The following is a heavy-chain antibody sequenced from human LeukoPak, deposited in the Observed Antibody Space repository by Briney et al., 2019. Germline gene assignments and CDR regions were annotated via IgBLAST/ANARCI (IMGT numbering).Heavy chain of an antibody. J-gene: IGHJ6*02. CDR1: GFTFSSYA. CDR3: VKGLSASGRAFYHAMND. CDR2: ISGSSDST. Sequence: PGGSLRLSCAASGFTFSSYAMSWVRQAPGKGLEWVSGISGSSDSTYYADSVKGRFTISRDNSKNTLFLQMHSLRAEDTALYICVKGLSASGRAFYHAMNDWGQRTTVTVSS. D-gene: IGHD3-3*01. V-gene: IGHV3-23*01.